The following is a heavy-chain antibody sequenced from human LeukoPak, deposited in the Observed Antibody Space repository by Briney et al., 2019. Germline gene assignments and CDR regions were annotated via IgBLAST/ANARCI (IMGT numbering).Heavy chain of an antibody. D-gene: IGHD2-15*01. CDR2: ISGGGGST. J-gene: IGHJ6*03. Sequence: GGYLRRYCAASGFTFSSYAMSWVRQAPGQGLEWVSTISGGGGSTYYADSVRGRFTISRDNSMNTLDLQMNSLRAEDTAVYYCAKGWQAGHYYYNMDVWGKGTTVTVSS. CDR3: AKGWQAGHYYYNMDV. CDR1: GFTFSSYA. V-gene: IGHV3-23*01.